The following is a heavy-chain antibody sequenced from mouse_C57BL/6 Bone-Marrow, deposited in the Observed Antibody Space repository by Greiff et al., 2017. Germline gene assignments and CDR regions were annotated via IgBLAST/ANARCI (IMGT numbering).Heavy chain of an antibody. CDR2: INPGSGGT. D-gene: IGHD3-3*01. J-gene: IGHJ3*01. V-gene: IGHV1-54*01. CDR3: ARSKSGDSWFAY. CDR1: GYAFTNYL. Sequence: VQRVESGAELVRPGTSVKVSCKASGYAFTNYLIEWVKQRPGQGLEWIGVINPGSGGTNYNEKFKGKATLTADQSSSTAYMQHSSLTSEDAAVYYCARSKSGDSWFAYWGQGTLVTVSA.